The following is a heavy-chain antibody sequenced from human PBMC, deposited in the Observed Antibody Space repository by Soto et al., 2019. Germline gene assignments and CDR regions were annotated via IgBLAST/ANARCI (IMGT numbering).Heavy chain of an antibody. D-gene: IGHD3-9*01. V-gene: IGHV3-30-3*01. J-gene: IGHJ6*02. CDR2: ISYDGSNK. CDR1: GFTFSSYA. Sequence: QVQLVESGGGVVQPGRSLRLSCAASGFTFSSYAMHWVRQAPGKGLEWVAVISYDGSNKYYADSVKGRFTISRDNSKNTPXLQMNSLRAEDTAVYYCARAFDWLSPPYYYYGMDVWGQGTTVTVSS. CDR3: ARAFDWLSPPYYYYGMDV.